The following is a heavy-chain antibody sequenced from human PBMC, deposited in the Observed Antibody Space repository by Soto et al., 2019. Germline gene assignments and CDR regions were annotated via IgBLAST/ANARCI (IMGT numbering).Heavy chain of an antibody. Sequence: QITLNESGPTQVKPRQTLTLTCTFSGFSLTTSGVGVGWIRQSPGKAQEWLALIYWDDDKRYSPSLKSRLTITKDTSKNQVVLTMADLDPADTATSYCAHRVLRTVFGLVTTTAIYFDFWGQGTPVAVSS. CDR3: AHRVLRTVFGLVTTTAIYFDF. J-gene: IGHJ4*02. CDR1: GFSLTTSGVG. V-gene: IGHV2-5*02. CDR2: IYWDDDK. D-gene: IGHD3-3*01.